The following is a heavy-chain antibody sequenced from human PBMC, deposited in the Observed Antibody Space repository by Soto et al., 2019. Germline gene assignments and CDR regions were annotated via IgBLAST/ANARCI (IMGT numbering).Heavy chain of an antibody. CDR1: GCTFSNAW. V-gene: IGHV3-15*01. J-gene: IGHJ6*02. CDR3: TRGSYQGNYYYYGMDV. D-gene: IGHD1-26*01. CDR2: IKSKTDGGTR. Sequence: EVQLVESGGGLVKPGGSLSLSCAASGCTFSNAWMSWVRQVPGKGLEWVGRIKSKTDGGTRDYAAPVKGRFTISREDSKKTLYLQMNSLKAEDTGVYYCTRGSYQGNYYYYGMDVWGQGTTVTVSS.